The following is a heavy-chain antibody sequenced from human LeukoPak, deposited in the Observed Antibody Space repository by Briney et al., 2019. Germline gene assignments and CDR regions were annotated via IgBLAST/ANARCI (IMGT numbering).Heavy chain of an antibody. CDR2: INPSGGST. CDR3: ARAYSSSWYVDYYYMDV. V-gene: IGHV1-46*01. J-gene: IGHJ6*03. Sequence: ASVKVSCKASGYTFTSYYMHWVRQAPGQGLEWMGIINPSGGSTSYAQKFQGRVTMTRDMSTSTVYMELSSLRSEDTAVYYCARAYSSSWYVDYYYMDVWGKGTTVTVSS. D-gene: IGHD6-13*01. CDR1: GYTFTSYY.